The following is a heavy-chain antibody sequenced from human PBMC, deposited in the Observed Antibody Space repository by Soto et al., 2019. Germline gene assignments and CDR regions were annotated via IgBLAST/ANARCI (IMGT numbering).Heavy chain of an antibody. J-gene: IGHJ2*01. V-gene: IGHV1-18*01. Sequence: ASVKVSCKASGYTFTSYGISWVRQAPGQGLEWMGWISAYNGNTNYAQKLQGRVTMTTDTSTSTAYMELRSLRSDDTAVYYCARSRAIFGVVIDWYFDLWGRGTLVTVS. CDR2: ISAYNGNT. CDR3: ARSRAIFGVVIDWYFDL. D-gene: IGHD3-3*01. CDR1: GYTFTSYG.